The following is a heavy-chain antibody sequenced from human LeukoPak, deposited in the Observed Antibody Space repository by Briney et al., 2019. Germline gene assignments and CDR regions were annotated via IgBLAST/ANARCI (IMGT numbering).Heavy chain of an antibody. CDR3: ASSTEWELHPYDAFDI. V-gene: IGHV1-8*01. CDR2: MNPNRGNT. CDR1: GYTFTSYD. J-gene: IGHJ3*02. Sequence: ASVKVSCKPSGYTFTSYDINWVRQAPGQGLEWMGWMNPNRGNTGYAQKFQGSVTMTRNTSISTAYMELSSLRAEDTAVYYSASSTEWELHPYDAFDIWGQGTMVTVSS. D-gene: IGHD1-26*01.